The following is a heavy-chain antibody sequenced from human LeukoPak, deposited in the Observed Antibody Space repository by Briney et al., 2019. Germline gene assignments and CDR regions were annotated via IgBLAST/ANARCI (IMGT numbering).Heavy chain of an antibody. CDR3: ARVAGGLSPFDY. CDR1: GGSISSGDYY. V-gene: IGHV4-61*08. Sequence: SETLSLTCTVSGGSISSGDYYWSWIRQPPGKGLEWIGYIYYSGSTNYNPSLKSRVTISVDTSKNQFSLKLSSVTAADTAVYYCARVAGGLSPFDYWGRGTLVTVSS. CDR2: IYYSGST. D-gene: IGHD3-16*02. J-gene: IGHJ4*02.